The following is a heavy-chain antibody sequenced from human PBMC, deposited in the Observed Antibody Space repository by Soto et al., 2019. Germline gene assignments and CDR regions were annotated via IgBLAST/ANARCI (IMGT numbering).Heavy chain of an antibody. D-gene: IGHD6-13*01. Sequence: SETLSLTCTVSGGSISSYYWSWIRQPPGKGLDWIGYLYYGGTTNYNPSLKSRVSISVDTSKNQFSLKLTSVTAADTAVYYCARGAGSFYYYGMDVWGQGTTVTVS. CDR2: LYYGGTT. CDR1: GGSISSYY. CDR3: ARGAGSFYYYGMDV. J-gene: IGHJ6*02. V-gene: IGHV4-59*01.